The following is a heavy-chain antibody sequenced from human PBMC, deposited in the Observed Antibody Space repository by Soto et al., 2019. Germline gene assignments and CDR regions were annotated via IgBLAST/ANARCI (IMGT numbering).Heavy chain of an antibody. CDR2: IIPIFGTA. J-gene: IGHJ6*02. CDR3: GRARTDNDFYGMDV. D-gene: IGHD1-20*01. V-gene: IGHV1-69*12. CDR1: GGTFSRYG. Sequence: QVQLVQSGAEVKKPGSPVKVSCKASGGTFSRYGISWVRQAPGQGLEWMGGIIPIFGTADYAQKFQGRVTITADESTSTAYMELSSLRSEDKAVYYFGRARTDNDFYGMDVWGQGTTVTVSS.